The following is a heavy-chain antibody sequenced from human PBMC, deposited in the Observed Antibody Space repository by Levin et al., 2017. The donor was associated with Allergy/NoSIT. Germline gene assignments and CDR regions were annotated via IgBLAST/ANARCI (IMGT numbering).Heavy chain of an antibody. V-gene: IGHV6-1*01. CDR1: GASVSSNSAA. J-gene: IGHJ6*02. Sequence: SETLSLTCAISGASVSSNSAAWNWIRQSPSRGLEWLGRTYYRSKWYNDYAVSVKSRITINPDTSKNQFSLQLNSVTPEDTAVYYCARDRTGYCSSTSCYGDYYYGMDVWGQGTTVTVSS. CDR2: TYYRSKWYN. CDR3: ARDRTGYCSSTSCYGDYYYGMDV. D-gene: IGHD2-2*01.